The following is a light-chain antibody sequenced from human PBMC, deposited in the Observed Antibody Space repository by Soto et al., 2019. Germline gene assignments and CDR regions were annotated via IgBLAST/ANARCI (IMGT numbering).Light chain of an antibody. J-gene: IGKJ1*01. CDR2: KAS. CDR3: QQYRT. Sequence: DIQMTQSPSTLSASVGDRVTITCRASQSISSWLAWYQQKPGKAPKLLIYKASGLESGVPSRFSGSGSGTEFTLTISSLQPDDFATYYRQQYRTFGQGTKVDIK. V-gene: IGKV1-5*03. CDR1: QSISSW.